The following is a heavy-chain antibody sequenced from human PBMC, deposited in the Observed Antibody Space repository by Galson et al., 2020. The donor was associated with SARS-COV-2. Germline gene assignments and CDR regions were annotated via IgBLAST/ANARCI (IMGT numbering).Heavy chain of an antibody. V-gene: IGHV6-1*01. J-gene: IGHJ6*02. D-gene: IGHD1-7*01. Sequence: SQTLSLTCAISGDSVSSNSAAWNWIRQSPSRGLEWLGRTYYRSKWYNDYAVSVKSRITINPDTSKNQFSLQLNSVTPEDTAVYYCARVWELELAWYYYGMDVWGQGTTVTVSS. CDR1: GDSVSSNSAA. CDR2: TYYRSKWYN. CDR3: ARVWELELAWYYYGMDV.